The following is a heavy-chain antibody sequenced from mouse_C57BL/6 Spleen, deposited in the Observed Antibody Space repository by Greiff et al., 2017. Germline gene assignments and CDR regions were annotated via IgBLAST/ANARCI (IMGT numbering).Heavy chain of an antibody. J-gene: IGHJ2*01. V-gene: IGHV1-26*01. CDR3: ARFPYGSSLDY. CDR2: LNPNNGGT. Sequence: VQLQQSGPELVKPGASVKISCKASGYTFTDYYMNWVKQSHGKSLEWIGDLNPNNGGTSYNQKFKGKATVNVDKSSSTAYMELRSLTSEDSAVYYCARFPYGSSLDYWGQGTTLTVSS. D-gene: IGHD1-1*01. CDR1: GYTFTDYY.